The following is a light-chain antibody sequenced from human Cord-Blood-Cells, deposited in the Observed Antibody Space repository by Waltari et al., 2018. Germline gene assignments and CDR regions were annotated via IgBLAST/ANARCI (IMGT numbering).Light chain of an antibody. CDR3: QSADRSGTCV. V-gene: IGLV3-25*03. CDR1: ALPKPY. Sequence: SYELPPPPPVSVSQGQTVRITCPGEALPKPYAYWYQQKPGQAPVRVIYKDSKRPSGVPERCSGSSSGKTVTLTISGVQAEDEADYYCQSADRSGTCVFGTGTKVTVL. CDR2: KDS. J-gene: IGLJ1*01.